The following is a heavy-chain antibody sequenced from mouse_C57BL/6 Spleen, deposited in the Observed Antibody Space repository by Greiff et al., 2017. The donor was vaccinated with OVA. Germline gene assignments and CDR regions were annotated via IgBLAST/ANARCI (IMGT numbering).Heavy chain of an antibody. CDR2: IWRGGST. CDR3: AKFPSNYEADAMDY. D-gene: IGHD2-5*01. V-gene: IGHV2-5*01. J-gene: IGHJ4*01. Sequence: QVQLQQSGPGLVQPSQSLSITCTVSGFSLTSYGVHWVRQSPGKGLEWLGVIWRGGSTDYNAAFMTRLSITKDNSKSQVFFKMSSLQADDTAIYYGAKFPSNYEADAMDYWGQGTSVTVSS. CDR1: GFSLTSYG.